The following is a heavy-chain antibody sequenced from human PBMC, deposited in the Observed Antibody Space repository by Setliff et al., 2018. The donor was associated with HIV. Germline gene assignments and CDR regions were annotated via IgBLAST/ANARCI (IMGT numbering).Heavy chain of an antibody. D-gene: IGHD6-13*01. J-gene: IGHJ4*02. CDR3: AAIAAEIFDY. CDR2: INIRSGNT. Sequence: ASVKVSCKASGYSFTTSGVSWVRQAPGQGLEWMGWINIRSGNTNYAQKFQGRVTMTTDTSTSTAYMGLRSLRSDDTAVYYCAAIAAEIFDYWGQGTLVTVSS. CDR1: GYSFTTSG. V-gene: IGHV1-18*01.